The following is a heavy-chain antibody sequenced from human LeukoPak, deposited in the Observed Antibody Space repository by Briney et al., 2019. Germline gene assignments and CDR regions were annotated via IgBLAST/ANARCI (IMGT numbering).Heavy chain of an antibody. J-gene: IGHJ4*02. CDR3: ARAGRNSSS. CDR2: ISYDGSNK. CDR1: GFTFSSYA. Sequence: GGSLRLSCAASGFTFSSYAMHWVRQAPGKGLEWVAVISYDGSNKYYADSVKGRFTISRDNSKNTLYLQMNSLRAEDTAVYYCARAGRNSSSWGQGTLVTVSS. V-gene: IGHV3-30*04. D-gene: IGHD6-13*01.